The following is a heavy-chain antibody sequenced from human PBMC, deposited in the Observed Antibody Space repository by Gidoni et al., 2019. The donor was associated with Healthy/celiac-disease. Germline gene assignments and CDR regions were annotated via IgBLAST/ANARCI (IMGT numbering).Heavy chain of an antibody. V-gene: IGHV3-33*01. D-gene: IGHD6-19*01. CDR2: IWYDGSNK. J-gene: IGHJ4*02. Sequence: QVQLVESGGGVVQPGRSLRLSCAASGFTFSSYGMHWVRQAPGKGLEWVAVIWYDGSNKYYADSVKGRFTISRDNSKNTLYLQMNSLRAEDTAVYYCARDRGEQWLVLGYWGQGTLVTVSS. CDR3: ARDRGEQWLVLGY. CDR1: GFTFSSYG.